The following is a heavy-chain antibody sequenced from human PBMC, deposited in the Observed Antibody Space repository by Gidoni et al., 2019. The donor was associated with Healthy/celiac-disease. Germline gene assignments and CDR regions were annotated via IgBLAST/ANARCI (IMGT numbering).Heavy chain of an antibody. CDR1: GGSISSGDYY. CDR3: ARHAATIRWGFDP. V-gene: IGHV4-39*01. CDR2: VYYSGST. J-gene: IGHJ5*02. D-gene: IGHD5-12*01. Sequence: QLQLQESGPGLVKPSETLSLTCTVSGGSISSGDYYWAWIRQPPGKGLEWIGTVYYSGSTYYNPSLKSRVTISADTSKNQFSLKLSSVTAADTAVYYCARHAATIRWGFDPWGQGTLVTVSS.